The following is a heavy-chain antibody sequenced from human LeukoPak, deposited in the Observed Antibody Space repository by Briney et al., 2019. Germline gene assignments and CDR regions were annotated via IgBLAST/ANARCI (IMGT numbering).Heavy chain of an antibody. CDR1: GFTFSSYG. CDR2: ISYDASKT. D-gene: IGHD3-10*02. CDR3: AELGITMIGGV. V-gene: IGHV3-30*18. Sequence: TGGSLRLSCAASGFTFSSYGMHWVCQAPGKGLEWVAVISYDASKTKHADSVKGRFTISRDNSKNTLYLQMNSLRPDDTAVYYCAELGITMIGGVWGKGTTVTISS. J-gene: IGHJ6*04.